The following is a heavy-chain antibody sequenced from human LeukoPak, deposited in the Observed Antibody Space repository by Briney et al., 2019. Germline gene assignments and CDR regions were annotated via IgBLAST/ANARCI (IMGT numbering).Heavy chain of an antibody. CDR3: ARASGYSAE. Sequence: SETLSLTCTVSGGSISSGDYYWRWIRQPPGKGLEWIGYIYYSGSTYYNPSLKSRVTISVDTSKNQFSLKLSSVTAAATAVYYCARASGYSAEWGQGTLVTVSS. V-gene: IGHV4-30-4*08. J-gene: IGHJ4*02. CDR2: IYYSGST. D-gene: IGHD5-18*01. CDR1: GGSISSGDYY.